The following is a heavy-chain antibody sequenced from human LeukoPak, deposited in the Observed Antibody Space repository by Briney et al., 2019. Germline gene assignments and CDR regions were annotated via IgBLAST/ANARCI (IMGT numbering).Heavy chain of an antibody. D-gene: IGHD1-7*01. CDR3: ARDRELRTVLIGDGWFDP. CDR1: GYTFTSYA. V-gene: IGHV1-3*01. Sequence: ASVKVSCKASGYTFTSYAMHWVRQAPGQRLEWMGWINAGNGNTKYSQKFQGRVTITRDTSASTAYMELSSLRSDDTAVYYCARDRELRTVLIGDGWFDPWGREPWSPSPQ. J-gene: IGHJ5*02. CDR2: INAGNGNT.